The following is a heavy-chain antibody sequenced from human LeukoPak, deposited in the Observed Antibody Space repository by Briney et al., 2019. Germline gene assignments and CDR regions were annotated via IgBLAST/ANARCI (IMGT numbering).Heavy chain of an antibody. V-gene: IGHV4-39*01. CDR2: VFFSGNT. Sequence: SETLALTCTVSGDSISTSSYYWGWIRQPPGKGLEWIGSVFFSGNTYYEPSLKSRVTVSVDTSKNQFSLKLSSVTAADTAVYYCARLAGYSSSRYEIFDYWGQGTLVTVSS. CDR3: ARLAGYSSSRYEIFDY. CDR1: GDSISTSSYY. D-gene: IGHD6-13*01. J-gene: IGHJ4*02.